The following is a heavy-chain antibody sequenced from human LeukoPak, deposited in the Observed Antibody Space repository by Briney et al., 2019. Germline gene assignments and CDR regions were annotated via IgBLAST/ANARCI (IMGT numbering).Heavy chain of an antibody. V-gene: IGHV1-18*01. CDR1: GYTFTSYG. D-gene: IGHD6-13*01. Sequence: ASVKVCCKASGYTFTSYGVSWVRQAPGQGLEWMGWISAYNGNTNYAQKLQGRVTMTTDTSTSTAYMELRSLRSDDTAVYYCAREIGYSSSWDFDYWGQGTLVTVSS. CDR2: ISAYNGNT. CDR3: AREIGYSSSWDFDY. J-gene: IGHJ4*02.